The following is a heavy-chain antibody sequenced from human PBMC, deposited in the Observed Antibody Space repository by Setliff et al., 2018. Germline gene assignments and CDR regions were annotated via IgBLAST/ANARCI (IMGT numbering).Heavy chain of an antibody. CDR2: IYYSGST. V-gene: IGHV4-39*01. J-gene: IGHJ3*02. CDR1: GGSISSSSYY. D-gene: IGHD3-3*01. Sequence: PSETLSLTCTVSGGSISSSSYYWGWIRQPPGKGLEWIGSIYYSGSTYYNPSLKSRVTISVDTSKNQFSLKLSSVTAADTAVYYCASLTLFGWSGYYGAHDAFDIWGQGTMVTVSS. CDR3: ASLTLFGWSGYYGAHDAFDI.